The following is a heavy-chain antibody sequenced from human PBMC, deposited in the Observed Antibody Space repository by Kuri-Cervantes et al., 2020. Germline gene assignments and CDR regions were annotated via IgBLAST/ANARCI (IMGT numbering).Heavy chain of an antibody. CDR3: TTSFPVGATTISFDY. V-gene: IGHV3-11*04. J-gene: IGHJ4*02. CDR2: ISSSGSTI. CDR1: GFTFSDYY. Sequence: GGSLRLSCAASGFTFSDYYMSWIRQAPGKGLEWVSYISSSGSTIYYADSVKGRFTISRDNAKNSLYLQMNSLRDEDTAVYYCTTSFPVGATTISFDYWGQGTLVTVSS. D-gene: IGHD1-26*01.